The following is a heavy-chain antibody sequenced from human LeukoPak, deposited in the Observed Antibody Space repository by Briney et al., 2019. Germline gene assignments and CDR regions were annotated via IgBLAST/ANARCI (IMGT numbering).Heavy chain of an antibody. Sequence: GGSLRLSCAASGFTFSSYSMNWVRQAPGKGLEWVSSISSSSSYIYYADSVKGRFTISRDNAKNSLYLQMNSLRAEDTAVYYCARDHPDYGDYVGFDPWGQGTLVTVSS. J-gene: IGHJ5*02. CDR3: ARDHPDYGDYVGFDP. CDR2: ISSSSSYI. D-gene: IGHD4-17*01. V-gene: IGHV3-21*04. CDR1: GFTFSSYS.